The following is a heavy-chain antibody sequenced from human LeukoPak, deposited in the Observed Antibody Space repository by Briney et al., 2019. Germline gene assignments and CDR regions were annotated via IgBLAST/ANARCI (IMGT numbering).Heavy chain of an antibody. CDR2: IYTSGST. CDR3: ARPRKRTIFGVVTTDAFDI. J-gene: IGHJ3*02. D-gene: IGHD3-3*01. V-gene: IGHV4-4*08. CDR1: GRSISSYY. Sequence: SETLSLIRTVSGRSISSYYWGWIRQPPGKGLEWIGYIYTSGSTNYNPSLKSRVISVDTSKNQFSLKLSSVTAADTAVYYCARPRKRTIFGVVTTDAFDIWGQGTMVTVSS.